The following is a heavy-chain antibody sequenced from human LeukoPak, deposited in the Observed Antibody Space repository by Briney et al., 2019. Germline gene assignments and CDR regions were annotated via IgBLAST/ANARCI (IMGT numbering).Heavy chain of an antibody. CDR1: GFTFSSYA. CDR3: AKVEAPEYSSNPFDY. Sequence: GGSLRLSCAASGFTFSSYAMSWVRQAPGKGLEWVSPISGSGGSTYYADSVKGRFTISRDNSKNTLYLQMNSLRAEDTAVYYCAKVEAPEYSSNPFDYWGQGTLVTVSS. CDR2: ISGSGGST. D-gene: IGHD6-6*01. V-gene: IGHV3-23*01. J-gene: IGHJ4*02.